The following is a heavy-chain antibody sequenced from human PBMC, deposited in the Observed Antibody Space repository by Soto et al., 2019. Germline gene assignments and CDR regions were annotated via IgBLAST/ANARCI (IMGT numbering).Heavy chain of an antibody. Sequence: PGGSLRLSCAASGFTFSDYYMSWIRQAPGKGLEWVSYITNSGHTIYYADSVKGRCTISRDNAKNSLYLQMNSLTAEDTAVYYCARRIRVVPASGLGSYYYYGMDVWGLGTTVTVSS. V-gene: IGHV3-11*01. J-gene: IGHJ6*02. CDR1: GFTFSDYY. CDR2: ITNSGHTI. CDR3: ARRIRVVPASGLGSYYYYGMDV. D-gene: IGHD2-15*01.